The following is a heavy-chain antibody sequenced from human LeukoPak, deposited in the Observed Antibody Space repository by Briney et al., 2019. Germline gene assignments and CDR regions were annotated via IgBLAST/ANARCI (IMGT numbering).Heavy chain of an antibody. D-gene: IGHD2-2*01. CDR3: ARGNGPSLYYYYYMDV. CDR1: GGTFSSYD. Sequence: GASVKVSCKASGGTFSSYDINWVRQATGQGLEWMGWMNPNSGNTGYAQKFQGRVTMTRNTSISTAYMELSSLRSEDTAVYYCARGNGPSLYYYYYMDVWGKGTTVTISS. CDR2: MNPNSGNT. V-gene: IGHV1-8*02. J-gene: IGHJ6*03.